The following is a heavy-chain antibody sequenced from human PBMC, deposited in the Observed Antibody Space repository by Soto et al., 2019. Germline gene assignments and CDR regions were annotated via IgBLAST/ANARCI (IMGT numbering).Heavy chain of an antibody. CDR2: ISPSGSP. Sequence: QVQLQESGSRLVRPSQTLSLTCSVSRGSVSSGGYSWSWIRQAPGKGLEWIGFISPSGSPAYNPSLKSRVSISVDTSNNQISLELSSVTAADTAGYYCTRGVLAWGPGTLVTVSS. J-gene: IGHJ5*02. CDR1: RGSVSSGGYS. V-gene: IGHV4-30-2*01. CDR3: TRGVLA. D-gene: IGHD2-8*01.